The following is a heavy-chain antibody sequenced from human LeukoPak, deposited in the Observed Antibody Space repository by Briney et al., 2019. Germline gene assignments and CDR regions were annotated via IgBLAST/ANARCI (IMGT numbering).Heavy chain of an antibody. Sequence: SVKVSCKASGSTFTSYAISWVRQAPGQGLEWMGMINPSFGRTNYAQKFQGRVTITTDKSTSTTYMELSSLRSEDTAADYCALLYSFSPAGAWVIWGGETMLTVFS. D-gene: IGHD4/OR15-4a*01. J-gene: IGHJ3*02. CDR3: ALLYSFSPAGAWVI. CDR1: GSTFTSYA. CDR2: INPSFGRT. V-gene: IGHV1-69*04.